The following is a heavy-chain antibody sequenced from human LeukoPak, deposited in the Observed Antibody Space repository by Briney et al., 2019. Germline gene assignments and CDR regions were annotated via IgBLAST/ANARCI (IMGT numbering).Heavy chain of an antibody. Sequence: SETLSLTCAVYGGSFSGYYWSWIRQPPGKGLEWIGEINHSGSTNYNPSLKRRVTISVDTSKNQFSLKLSSVTAADTAVYYCARGTHWRYFQHWGQGTLVTVSS. V-gene: IGHV4-34*01. CDR3: ARGTHWRYFQH. CDR2: INHSGST. CDR1: GGSFSGYY. J-gene: IGHJ1*01. D-gene: IGHD3-3*01.